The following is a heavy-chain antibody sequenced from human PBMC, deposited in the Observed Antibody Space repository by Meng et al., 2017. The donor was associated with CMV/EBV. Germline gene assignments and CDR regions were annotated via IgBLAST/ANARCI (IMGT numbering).Heavy chain of an antibody. CDR3: ARGGGVDCSSTSCSYYYYYGMDV. Sequence: GSLRLSCTVSGGSISSSSYYWGWIRQPPGTGLEWIGSIYYSGSTYYNPSLKSRVTISVDTSKNRFSLKLSSVTAADTAVYYCARGGGVDCSSTSCSYYYYYGMDVWGQGTTVTVSS. CDR1: GGSISSSSYY. V-gene: IGHV4-39*01. J-gene: IGHJ6*02. CDR2: IYYSGST. D-gene: IGHD2-2*01.